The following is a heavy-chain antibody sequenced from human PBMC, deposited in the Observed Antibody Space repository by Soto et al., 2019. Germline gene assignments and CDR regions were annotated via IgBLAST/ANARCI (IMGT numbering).Heavy chain of an antibody. Sequence: DSVQVSCKASGYTFTRYTMDWVRQAPGQRLEWMGWINPDNGNTKSSQKFQDRVIITRDTSASTAYMDLSSLRSEDTAVYYCARGIATGQLDPWGQGILGTGSS. CDR1: GYTFTRYT. J-gene: IGHJ5*02. V-gene: IGHV1-3*01. CDR2: INPDNGNT. CDR3: ARGIATGQLDP. D-gene: IGHD2-15*01.